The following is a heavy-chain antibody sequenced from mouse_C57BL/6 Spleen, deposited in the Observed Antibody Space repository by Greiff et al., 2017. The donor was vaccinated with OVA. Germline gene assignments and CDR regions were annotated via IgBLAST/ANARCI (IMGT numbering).Heavy chain of an antibody. CDR1: GFTFTDYY. V-gene: IGHV7-3*01. J-gene: IGHJ1*03. D-gene: IGHD2-1*01. Sequence: ELQVVESGGGLVQPGGSLSLSCAASGFTFTDYYMSWVRQPPGKALEWLGFIRNKANGYTTEYSASVKGRFTISRDNSQSILYLQMNALRAEDSATYYCARSPDLLGTWYFDVWGTGTTVTVSS. CDR3: ARSPDLLGTWYFDV. CDR2: IRNKANGYTT.